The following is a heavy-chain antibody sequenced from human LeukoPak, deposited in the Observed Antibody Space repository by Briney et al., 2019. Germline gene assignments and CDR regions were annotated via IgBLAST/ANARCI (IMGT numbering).Heavy chain of an antibody. J-gene: IGHJ4*02. Sequence: PGGSLILSCAASGFTFSSYWMSWVRQAPGKGLEWVANIKQDGSEKYYVDSVKGRFTISRDNAKNSLYLQMNGLRAEDTAVYYCARRMTTVTAYFDYWGQGTLVTVSS. CDR1: GFTFSSYW. CDR3: ARRMTTVTAYFDY. V-gene: IGHV3-7*01. CDR2: IKQDGSEK. D-gene: IGHD4-11*01.